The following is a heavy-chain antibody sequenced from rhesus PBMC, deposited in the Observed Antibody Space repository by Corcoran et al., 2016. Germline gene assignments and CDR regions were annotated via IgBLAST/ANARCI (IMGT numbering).Heavy chain of an antibody. CDR2: RSSASSYR. Sequence: EVQLVESGGGLAKPGGSLRLSCAASGFTFSSYGMSWVHQAPGKGLEWVSARSSASSYRDYATSVRGRFTIYRDNAKNAWSLQRNSLRAEYTAVYYCTSGYSGGWSPYYFDYWGQGVLVTVSS. V-gene: IGHV3S16*01. D-gene: IGHD6-37*01. J-gene: IGHJ4*01. CDR1: GFTFSSYG. CDR3: TSGYSGGWSPYYFDY.